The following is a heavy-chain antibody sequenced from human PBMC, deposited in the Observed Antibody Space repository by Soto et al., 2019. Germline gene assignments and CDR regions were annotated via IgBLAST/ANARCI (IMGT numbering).Heavy chain of an antibody. Sequence: QVQLVESGGGVVQPGRSLKLSCAASGFTFSSYGMHWVRQAPGKGLEWVAFISNDGSNENSADSVKGRFTISTDNSKNTLYLQMNSLRAEDTAVYYCASRKLEYASGWYILDYWGQGALVTVSS. J-gene: IGHJ4*02. V-gene: IGHV3-30*03. D-gene: IGHD6-19*01. CDR3: ASRKLEYASGWYILDY. CDR1: GFTFSSYG. CDR2: ISNDGSNE.